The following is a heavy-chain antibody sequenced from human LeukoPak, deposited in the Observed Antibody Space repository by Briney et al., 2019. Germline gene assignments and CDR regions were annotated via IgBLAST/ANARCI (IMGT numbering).Heavy chain of an antibody. CDR1: GGSISSGDYY. CDR3: ARLGCSSTSCPLDY. D-gene: IGHD2-2*01. J-gene: IGHJ4*02. CDR2: IYYSGST. V-gene: IGHV4-30-4*08. Sequence: SQTLSLTCTVSGGSISSGDYYWSWIRQPPGKGLEWIGYIYYSGSTYYNPSLKSRVTISVDTSKNQFSLKLSSVTAADTAVYYCARLGCSSTSCPLDYWGQGTLVTVSS.